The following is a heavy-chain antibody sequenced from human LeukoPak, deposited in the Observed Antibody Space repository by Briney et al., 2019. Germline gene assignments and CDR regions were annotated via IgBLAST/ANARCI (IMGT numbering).Heavy chain of an antibody. Sequence: GASVKVSCKASGYTCTSYGISWVRQAPGQGLEWMGWISAYNGNTNYAQKLQGKVTMTTDTSTSTAYMELRSLRSDDTAVYYCARDTAMVRSFDYWGQGTLVTVSS. CDR1: GYTCTSYG. D-gene: IGHD5-18*01. CDR3: ARDTAMVRSFDY. V-gene: IGHV1-18*01. J-gene: IGHJ4*02. CDR2: ISAYNGNT.